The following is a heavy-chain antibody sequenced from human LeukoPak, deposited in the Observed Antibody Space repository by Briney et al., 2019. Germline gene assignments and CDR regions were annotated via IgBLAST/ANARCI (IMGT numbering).Heavy chain of an antibody. J-gene: IGHJ4*02. V-gene: IGHV4-4*02. CDR1: GVSISNSNW. CDR2: FFLKGST. D-gene: IGHD2-2*01. Sequence: PSETLSLTCAVSGVSISNSNWWSWVRQPPGKGLEWIGSFFLKGSTYYNPSLKSRVTISVDTSKNQFSLTLSSVTAADTAVYYCARVARCTSCFDIDYWGQGTLVTVSS. CDR3: ARVARCTSCFDIDY.